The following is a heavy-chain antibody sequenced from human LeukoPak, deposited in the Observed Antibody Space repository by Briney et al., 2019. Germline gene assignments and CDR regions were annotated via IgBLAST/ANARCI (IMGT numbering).Heavy chain of an antibody. J-gene: IGHJ4*02. V-gene: IGHV3-74*01. CDR3: ARDLNYYDSSGYNMP. CDR1: GFTFSSYW. Sequence: SGGSLRLSCAASGFTFSSYWMHWVRQAPGKGLVWVSRINSDGSSTSYADSVKGRSTISRDNAKNTLYLQMNSLRAEDTAVYYCARDLNYYDSSGYNMPWGQGTLVTVSS. D-gene: IGHD3-22*01. CDR2: INSDGSST.